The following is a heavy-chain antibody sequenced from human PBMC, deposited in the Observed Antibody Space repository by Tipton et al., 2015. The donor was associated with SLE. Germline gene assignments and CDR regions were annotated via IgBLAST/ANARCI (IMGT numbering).Heavy chain of an antibody. J-gene: IGHJ2*01. CDR1: GGSISSGGYY. D-gene: IGHD6-13*01. Sequence: TLSLTCSVSGGSISSGGYYWSWIRQHPGKGLEWIGYIYYSGSTDYNPSLKSRVTISLDTPKNNFSLKLTSVTAADTAVYYCAREGIAAESWFFDLWGRGTLVTVSS. CDR2: IYYSGST. V-gene: IGHV4-31*03. CDR3: AREGIAAESWFFDL.